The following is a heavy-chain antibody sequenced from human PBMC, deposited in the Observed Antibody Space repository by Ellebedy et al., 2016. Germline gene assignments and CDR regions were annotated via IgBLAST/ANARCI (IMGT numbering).Heavy chain of an antibody. V-gene: IGHV4-39*01. CDR2: IYYSGST. J-gene: IGHJ6*03. CDR1: GGSISSSSYY. Sequence: SETLSLTXTVSGGSISSSSYYWGWIRQPPGKGLEWIGSIYYSGSTYYNPSLKSRVTISVDTSKNQFSLKLSSVTAADTAVYYCARHSRQLGYYYYYYMDVWGKGTTVTVSS. D-gene: IGHD6-6*01. CDR3: ARHSRQLGYYYYYYMDV.